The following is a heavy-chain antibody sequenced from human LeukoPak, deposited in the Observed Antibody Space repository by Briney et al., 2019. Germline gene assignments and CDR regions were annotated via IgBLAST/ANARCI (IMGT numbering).Heavy chain of an antibody. V-gene: IGHV4-38-2*01. D-gene: IGHD2-2*01. Sequence: PSETLSLTCAVSGYSISSGYYWGWIRQPPGKGLEWIGSIYHSGSTYHNPSLKSRVTISVDTSKNQFSLKLSSVTAADTAVYYCARSRQYQLLGWFDPWGQGTLVTVSS. CDR2: IYHSGST. CDR1: GYSISSGYY. CDR3: ARSRQYQLLGWFDP. J-gene: IGHJ5*02.